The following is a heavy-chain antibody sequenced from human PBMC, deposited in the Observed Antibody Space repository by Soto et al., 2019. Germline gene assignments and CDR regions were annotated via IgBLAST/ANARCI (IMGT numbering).Heavy chain of an antibody. V-gene: IGHV5-51*01. CDR2: IYPGDSDT. D-gene: IGHD3-9*01. CDR3: AKFQRYFDRTGYLDA. Sequence: GESLKISCKGSGFGFDITWLAWLRQVPGKGLEWVGIIYPGDSDTRYSPSLEGRVTLSVDKTITTAYLHLTRLKESDTGTYYCAKFQRYFDRTGYLDAWGQGTPVTSPQ. J-gene: IGHJ5*02. CDR1: GFGFDITW.